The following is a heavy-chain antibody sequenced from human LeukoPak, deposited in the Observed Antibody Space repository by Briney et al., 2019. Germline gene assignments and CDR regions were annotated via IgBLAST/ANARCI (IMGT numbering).Heavy chain of an antibody. CDR2: ISSSSSYI. J-gene: IGHJ5*02. V-gene: IGHV3-21*01. Sequence: GGSLRLSCAASGFTFSSYWMSWVRQTPGKGLEWVSSISSSSSYIYYADSVKGRFTISRDNAKNSLYVQMNSLRAEDTAVYYCARGRGDWFDPWGQGTLVTVSS. D-gene: IGHD3-16*01. CDR1: GFTFSSYW. CDR3: ARGRGDWFDP.